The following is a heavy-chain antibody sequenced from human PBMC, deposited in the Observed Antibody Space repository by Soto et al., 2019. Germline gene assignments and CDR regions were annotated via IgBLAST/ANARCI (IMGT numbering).Heavy chain of an antibody. Sequence: EVQLLESGGGLVQPGGSLRLSCAASGFTFSSYAMSWVRQAPGKGLEWVSAISGSGGSTYYADSVKGRFTISRDNSRTTLYLQMNSLRAEATAVYYCAKDLSDTAMVTNWFDPWGQGTLVTVSS. J-gene: IGHJ5*02. V-gene: IGHV3-23*01. D-gene: IGHD5-18*01. CDR2: ISGSGGST. CDR1: GFTFSSYA. CDR3: AKDLSDTAMVTNWFDP.